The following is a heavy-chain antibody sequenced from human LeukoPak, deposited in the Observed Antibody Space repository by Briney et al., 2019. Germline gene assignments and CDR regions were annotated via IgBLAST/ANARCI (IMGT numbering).Heavy chain of an antibody. CDR2: INPNSGGT. CDR3: ARETTVTTSYAFDI. V-gene: IGHV1-2*02. D-gene: IGHD4-17*01. Sequence: ASVKVSCKASGYTFTGYYMHWVRQAPGQGLEWMGWINPNSGGTNFAQKLQGRVTMTTDTSTSTAYMELRSLRSDDTAVYYCARETTVTTSYAFDIWGQGTMVTVSS. CDR1: GYTFTGYY. J-gene: IGHJ3*02.